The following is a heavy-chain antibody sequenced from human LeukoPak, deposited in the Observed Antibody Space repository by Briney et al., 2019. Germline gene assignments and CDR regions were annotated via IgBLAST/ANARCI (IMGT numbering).Heavy chain of an antibody. V-gene: IGHV1-46*01. CDR1: GYTFSSYS. Sequence: ASVMVSCKTSGYTFSSYSMHWVRQAPGQGLGWMAIIDPSDGGRSYAQKFQGRVTMTSDTSASTVYMELRSLRSEDTAVYYCARGATDYFYMDVWGKGTTVSVSS. CDR2: IDPSDGGR. J-gene: IGHJ6*03. CDR3: ARGATDYFYMDV.